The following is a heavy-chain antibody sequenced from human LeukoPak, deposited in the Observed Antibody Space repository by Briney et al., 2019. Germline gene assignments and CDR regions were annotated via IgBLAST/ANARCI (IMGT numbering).Heavy chain of an antibody. CDR3: AKSHGDYGLLDY. Sequence: ASVKDSCKVSGYSLTDLSLHWLGQAPGKGLEWMGGFDPEDGEPIYAQKFQGRLSMTEDTSKDTGYMELRTLRSEDTALYYCAKSHGDYGLLDYWGQGTLVTVSS. V-gene: IGHV1-24*01. CDR1: GYSLTDLS. D-gene: IGHD4-17*01. J-gene: IGHJ4*02. CDR2: FDPEDGEP.